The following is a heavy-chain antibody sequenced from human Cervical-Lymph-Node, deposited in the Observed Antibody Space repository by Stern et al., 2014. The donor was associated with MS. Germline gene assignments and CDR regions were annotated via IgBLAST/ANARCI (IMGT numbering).Heavy chain of an antibody. CDR1: GYTLTSYD. J-gene: IGHJ4*02. CDR2: INPNTGNT. V-gene: IGHV1-8*01. Sequence: QVQLVQSGAEVKKPGASVKLSCKASGYTLTSYDINWGRQATGQGLEWMGWINPNTGNTGYAQKFQGRVTMTRDTSINTAYMELSSLTSEDTAVYFCARGGGLQDWSWIDYWGQGTLVAVSS. D-gene: IGHD3-10*01. CDR3: ARGGGLQDWSWIDY.